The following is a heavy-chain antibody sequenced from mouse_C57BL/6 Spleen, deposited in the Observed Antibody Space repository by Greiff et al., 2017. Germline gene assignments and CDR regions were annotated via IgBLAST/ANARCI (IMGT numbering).Heavy chain of an antibody. V-gene: IGHV1-59*01. J-gene: IGHJ3*01. D-gene: IGHD2-4*01. Sequence: QVQLQQPGAELVRPGTSVKLSCKASGYTFTSYWMHWVKQRPGQGLEWIGVIDPSDSYTKYNQKFQGKATLTVDTSSSTAYMQLSSLTSEDSAVYYCAREGDYDAWFAYWGQGTLVTVSA. CDR1: GYTFTSYW. CDR3: AREGDYDAWFAY. CDR2: IDPSDSYT.